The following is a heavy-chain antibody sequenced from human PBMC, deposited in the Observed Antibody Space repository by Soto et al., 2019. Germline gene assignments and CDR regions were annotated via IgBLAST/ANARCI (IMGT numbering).Heavy chain of an antibody. J-gene: IGHJ6*03. D-gene: IGHD2-2*01. CDR1: GGSISSYY. CDR3: ARVVVVPAAGGPGYYYMDV. CDR2: IYHSGST. V-gene: IGHV4-59*01. Sequence: SETLSLTCTVSGGSISSYYWSWIRQPPGKGLEWIGYIYHSGSTNYNPSLKSRVTISVDTSKNQFSLKLSSVTAADTAVYYCARVVVVPAAGGPGYYYMDVWGKGTTVTVSS.